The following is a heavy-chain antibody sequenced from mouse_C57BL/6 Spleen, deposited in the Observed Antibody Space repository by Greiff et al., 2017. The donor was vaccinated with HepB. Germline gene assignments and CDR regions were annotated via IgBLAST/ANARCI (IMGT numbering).Heavy chain of an antibody. J-gene: IGHJ2*01. Sequence: QVQLKESGAELVRPGTSVKVSCKASGYAFTNYLIAWVKQRPGQGLEWIGVINPGSGGTNYNEKFKGKATLTADKSSSTAYMQLSSLTSEDSAVYCCARSDYYGSSYGYWGQGTTLTVSS. V-gene: IGHV1-54*01. D-gene: IGHD1-1*01. CDR1: GYAFTNYL. CDR3: ARSDYYGSSYGY. CDR2: INPGSGGT.